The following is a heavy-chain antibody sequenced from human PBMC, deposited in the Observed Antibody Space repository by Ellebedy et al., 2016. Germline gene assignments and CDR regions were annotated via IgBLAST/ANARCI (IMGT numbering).Heavy chain of an antibody. D-gene: IGHD1-26*01. V-gene: IGHV3-30-3*01. CDR1: GFTFSSYT. CDR2: ISGDGNNN. CDR3: ARVGPDGELLDY. J-gene: IGHJ4*02. Sequence: GESLKISXTASGFTFSSYTMHWVRQAPGKGLEWVALISGDGNNNYYADSMKGRVTLSRDNSKETMFLQVNSLRAEDTAVYYCARVGPDGELLDYWGQGTMVTVSS.